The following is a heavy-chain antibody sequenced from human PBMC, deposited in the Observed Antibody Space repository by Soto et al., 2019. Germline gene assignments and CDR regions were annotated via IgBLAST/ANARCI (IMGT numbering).Heavy chain of an antibody. CDR1: GYIFTTYS. V-gene: IGHV1-46*01. CDR2: VDPRDGST. D-gene: IGHD6-25*01. J-gene: IGHJ4*02. Sequence: QVQLVQSGAEMKRPGASVILSCKASGYIFTTYSIHWVRQTAGQGLEWMAKVDPRDGSTGYAQKFRGRVSMAWDTSTGTVSMEVSSLTSDDTATYDCARVRSSGREFDYCGQGTQVTVSS. CDR3: ARVRSSGREFDY.